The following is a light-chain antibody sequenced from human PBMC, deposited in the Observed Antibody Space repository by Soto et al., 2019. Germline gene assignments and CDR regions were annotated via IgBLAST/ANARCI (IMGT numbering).Light chain of an antibody. CDR1: QSITNY. CDR2: AAS. Sequence: DIQLTQSPSSLSASVGYRVTITCRASQSITNYLNWYQQKQGKAPELLIYAASTLQRGVPSRFSGSGSGTEFAFTISSLQPEDFATYYCQQTYITPRTFGQGTKVEVK. CDR3: QQTYITPRT. J-gene: IGKJ1*01. V-gene: IGKV1-39*01.